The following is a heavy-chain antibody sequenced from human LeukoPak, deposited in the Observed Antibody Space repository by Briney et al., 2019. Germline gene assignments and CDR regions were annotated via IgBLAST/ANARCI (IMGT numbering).Heavy chain of an antibody. D-gene: IGHD1-1*01. Sequence: VASVKVSCKASGYTFTGYYMHWVRQAPGQGLEWMGWINPNSGGTNYAQKFQGRVTMTRDTSISTAYMELSSLRSEDTAVYYCARGTGTFGYWGQGTLVTVSS. V-gene: IGHV1-2*02. CDR2: INPNSGGT. J-gene: IGHJ4*02. CDR3: ARGTGTFGY. CDR1: GYTFTGYY.